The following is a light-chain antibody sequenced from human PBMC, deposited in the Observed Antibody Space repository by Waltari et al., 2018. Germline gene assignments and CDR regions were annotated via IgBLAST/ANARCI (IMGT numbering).Light chain of an antibody. CDR3: FSYTGDTTLYV. CDR1: STDVGNYNL. J-gene: IGLJ1*01. Sequence: QSALTQPASVSGSPGQSITIPCPGTSTDVGNYNLVSWYQQYPDKVPQLIIYEVNNRPSGVSHRFSGSKSRNTASLTISGLQAEDEADYYCFSYTGDTTLYVFGTGTKVTVL. CDR2: EVN. V-gene: IGLV2-23*02.